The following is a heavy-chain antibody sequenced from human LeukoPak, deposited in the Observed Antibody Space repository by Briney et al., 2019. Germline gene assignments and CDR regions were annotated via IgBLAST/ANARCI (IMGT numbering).Heavy chain of an antibody. Sequence: ESLKISCKGSGYSFSSYWIGWVRPMPGKGPEWMVIIYPGDSDIKYGPSFEGQVTISADKSNSTAYLQWNSLKASDTAMYYCARRSSSGGYYFDYWGQGTLVTVSS. J-gene: IGHJ4*02. CDR3: ARRSSSGGYYFDY. CDR1: GYSFSSYW. V-gene: IGHV5-51*01. D-gene: IGHD3-16*01. CDR2: IYPGDSDI.